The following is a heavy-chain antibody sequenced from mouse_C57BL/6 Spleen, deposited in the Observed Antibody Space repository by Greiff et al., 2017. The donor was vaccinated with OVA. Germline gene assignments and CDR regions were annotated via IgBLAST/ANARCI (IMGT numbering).Heavy chain of an antibody. CDR3: ARWGTPVWYFDV. J-gene: IGHJ1*03. D-gene: IGHD2-14*01. Sequence: QVQLQQPGTELVKPGASVKLSCKASGYTFTSYWMHWVKQRPGQGLEWIGNINPSNGGTNYNEKFKSKATLTVDKSSSTAYMQLSSLTYEDSAVYYCARWGTPVWYFDVWGTGTTVTVSS. CDR1: GYTFTSYW. CDR2: INPSNGGT. V-gene: IGHV1-53*01.